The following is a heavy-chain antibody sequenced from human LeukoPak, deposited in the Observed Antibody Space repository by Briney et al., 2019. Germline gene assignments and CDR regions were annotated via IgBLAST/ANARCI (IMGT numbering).Heavy chain of an antibody. CDR2: INPHSGGT. CDR3: VREGNELLSKNFDY. Sequence: ASVKVSCKASGFTFTGYYIHWVRQAPGQGLEWMGYINPHSGGTTSPQKFQGRVTLTTDTSISAAYMELSSLISDDTAMYYCVREGNELLSKNFDYWGQGTLVAVSS. D-gene: IGHD2-21*02. V-gene: IGHV1-2*02. J-gene: IGHJ4*02. CDR1: GFTFTGYY.